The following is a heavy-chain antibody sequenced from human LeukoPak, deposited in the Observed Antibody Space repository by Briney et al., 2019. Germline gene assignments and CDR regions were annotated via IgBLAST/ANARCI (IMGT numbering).Heavy chain of an antibody. CDR1: QFSVNTRGVA. Sequence: SGPTRVNPTETLIMTCSLSQFSVNTRGVAVGWIRQPPGKALQWLALIYWDDDTRYNPSLKTRLTITKDTSNNQVVFRMTNMDLVDTATYFCSRTDTGYFYGFDYWGQGARVTVSS. J-gene: IGHJ4*02. D-gene: IGHD2-15*01. V-gene: IGHV2-5*02. CDR2: IYWDDDT. CDR3: SRTDTGYFYGFDY.